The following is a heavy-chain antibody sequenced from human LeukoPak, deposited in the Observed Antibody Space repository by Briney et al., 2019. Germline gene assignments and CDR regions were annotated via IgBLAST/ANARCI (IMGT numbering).Heavy chain of an antibody. CDR3: ARHVGYYYYMDV. J-gene: IGHJ6*03. CDR1: GGSISSSSYH. D-gene: IGHD2-15*01. V-gene: IGHV4-39*01. CDR2: IYYSGST. Sequence: SETLSLPCTVSGGSISSSSYHWGWIRQPPGKGLEWIGSIYYSGSTYYNPSLKSRVTISVDTSKNQFSLKLSSVTAADTAVFYCARHVGYYYYMDVWGKGTTVTVSS.